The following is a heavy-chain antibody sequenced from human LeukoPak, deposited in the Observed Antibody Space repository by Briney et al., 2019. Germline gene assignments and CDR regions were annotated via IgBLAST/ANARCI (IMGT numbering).Heavy chain of an antibody. V-gene: IGHV3-48*03. D-gene: IGHD5-24*01. CDR1: GFTFGRHW. J-gene: IGHJ4*02. CDR2: ISSSDSTI. Sequence: GGSLRLACAASGFTFGRHWMSSVRQAPGKGLEWVSYISSSDSTIYYADSVKGRFTISRDNAKNSLYLQMNSLRAGDTAVYYCARTIEMATISYFDYWGQGTLVTVSS. CDR3: ARTIEMATISYFDY.